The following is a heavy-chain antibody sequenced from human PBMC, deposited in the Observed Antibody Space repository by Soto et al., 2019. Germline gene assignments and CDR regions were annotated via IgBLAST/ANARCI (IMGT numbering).Heavy chain of an antibody. CDR3: AKDTAYSGFVGVDH. V-gene: IGHV3-9*01. Sequence: PGGSLRLSCAASGFPFDDYAMHWVRQAPGKGLEWVSSISWNSGSILYADSVKGYFTNSRDNAENSLYLQMNSLRGDDSSLFCCAKDTAYSGFVGVDHWGRGTLVTVPS. D-gene: IGHD5-12*01. CDR2: ISWNSGSI. J-gene: IGHJ4*02. CDR1: GFPFDDYA.